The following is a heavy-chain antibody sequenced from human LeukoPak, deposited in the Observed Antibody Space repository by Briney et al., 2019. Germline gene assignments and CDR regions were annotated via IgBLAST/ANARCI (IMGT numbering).Heavy chain of an antibody. D-gene: IGHD3-10*01. CDR2: INHSGGT. CDR3: ARVYRLGWFGELLGRHYFDY. V-gene: IGHV4-34*01. J-gene: IGHJ4*02. CDR1: GGSISSYY. Sequence: SETLSLTCTVSGGSISSYYWSWIRQPPGKGLEWIGEINHSGGTNYNPSLKSRVTISVDTSKNQFSLKLSSVTAADTAVYYCARVYRLGWFGELLGRHYFDYWGQGTLVTVSS.